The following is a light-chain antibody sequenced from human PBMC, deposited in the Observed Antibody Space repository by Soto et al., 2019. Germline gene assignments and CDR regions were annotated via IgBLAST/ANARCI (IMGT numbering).Light chain of an antibody. CDR1: QSINSW. CDR3: QQYNNNFTHT. Sequence: DIQMTQSPSTLSASVGDRVTITCRASQSINSWLAWYQQKPGKAPKLLIYKASSLESGVPSRFSGSRCWTKYTLTISSRQHDEFATYYCQQYNNNFTHTFGQGTKLEIK. V-gene: IGKV1-5*03. J-gene: IGKJ2*01. CDR2: KAS.